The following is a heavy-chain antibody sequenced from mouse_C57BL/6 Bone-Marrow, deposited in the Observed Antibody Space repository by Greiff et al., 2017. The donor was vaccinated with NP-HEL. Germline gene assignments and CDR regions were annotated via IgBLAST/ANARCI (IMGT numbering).Heavy chain of an antibody. CDR2: ISNGGGST. D-gene: IGHD2-5*01. Sequence: EVHLVESGGGLVQPGGSLKLSCAASGFTFSDYYMYWVRQTPEKRLEWVAYISNGGGSTYYPDTVKGRFTISRDNAKNTLYLQMSRLKSEDTAMYYCARQRYSNAFAYWGQGTLVTVSA. V-gene: IGHV5-12*01. CDR3: ARQRYSNAFAY. J-gene: IGHJ3*01. CDR1: GFTFSDYY.